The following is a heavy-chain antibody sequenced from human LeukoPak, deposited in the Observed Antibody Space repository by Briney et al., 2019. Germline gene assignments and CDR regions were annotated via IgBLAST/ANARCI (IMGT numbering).Heavy chain of an antibody. V-gene: IGHV4-59*01. CDR2: IHYSGTT. J-gene: IGHJ4*02. D-gene: IGHD1-26*01. CDR1: GDSIRSYY. CDR3: ASGRPLGFDY. Sequence: SETLSLTCTVSGDSIRSYYWTWIRQPPGKGLEWIGYIHYSGTTNYNPSLKSRVTISVDTSKNQFSLKLSSVTAADTAVYYCASGRPLGFDYWGQGTLVTVSS.